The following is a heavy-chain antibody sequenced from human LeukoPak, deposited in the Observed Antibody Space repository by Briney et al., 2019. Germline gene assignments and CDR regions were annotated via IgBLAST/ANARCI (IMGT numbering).Heavy chain of an antibody. Sequence: ASVKVSCKASGYTFTGYYMHWVRQAPGQGLEWMGWINPNSGGTNYAQKFQGRVTMTRDTSTSTAYMELSRLRSDDTAVYYCATAFKYGSGSYYFDYWGQGTLVTVSS. CDR1: GYTFTGYY. CDR2: INPNSGGT. CDR3: ATAFKYGSGSYYFDY. D-gene: IGHD3-10*01. J-gene: IGHJ4*02. V-gene: IGHV1-2*02.